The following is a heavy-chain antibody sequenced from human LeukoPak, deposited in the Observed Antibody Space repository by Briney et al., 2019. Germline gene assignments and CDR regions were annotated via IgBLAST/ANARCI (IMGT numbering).Heavy chain of an antibody. V-gene: IGHV3-74*01. CDR1: GFTFSSYW. CDR3: ARDSREAIYYTNWFDP. CDR2: INSDGSST. J-gene: IGHJ5*02. D-gene: IGHD3-22*01. Sequence: PGGSLRLSCAASGFTFSSYWMHWVRQAPGKGLVWVSRINSDGSSTSYADSVKGRFTISRDNAKNTLYLQMNSLGAADTAVYYCARDSREAIYYTNWFDPWGQGTLVTVSS.